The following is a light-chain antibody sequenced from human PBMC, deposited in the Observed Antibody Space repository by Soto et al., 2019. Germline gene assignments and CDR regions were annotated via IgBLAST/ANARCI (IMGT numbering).Light chain of an antibody. CDR3: QQSYSIPPT. J-gene: IGKJ1*01. V-gene: IGKV1-39*01. CDR2: ASS. CDR1: QRISTY. Sequence: DIQMTQSPSSLSASLGDRVTITCRASQRISTYLNWYQQKPGEAPKLLIYASSGLQSGVPSRFSGSGSGTDFTLTISSLQTEDFATYYCQQSYSIPPTFGQGTKVEIK.